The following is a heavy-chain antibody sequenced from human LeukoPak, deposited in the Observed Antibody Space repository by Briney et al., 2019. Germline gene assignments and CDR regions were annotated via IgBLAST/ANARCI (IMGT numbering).Heavy chain of an antibody. CDR1: GFTFSSYA. D-gene: IGHD6-19*01. CDR3: AREEAVAGLEGAFDI. Sequence: GGSLRLSCAASGFTFSSYAMSWVRQAPGKGLEWVSYISSSSSYTNYADSVKGRFTISRDNAKNSLYLQMNSLRAEDTAVYYCAREEAVAGLEGAFDIWGQGTMVTVSS. CDR2: ISSSSSYT. V-gene: IGHV3-11*05. J-gene: IGHJ3*02.